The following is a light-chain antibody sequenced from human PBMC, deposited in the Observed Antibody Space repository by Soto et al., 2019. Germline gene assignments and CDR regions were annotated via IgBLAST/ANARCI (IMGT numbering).Light chain of an antibody. V-gene: IGKV3-20*01. J-gene: IGKJ2*01. CDR1: QSVASSY. CDR3: QQYGIAPYT. CDR2: DAS. Sequence: EIVLTQSPGTLSLSPGERATLSCRASQSVASSYLAWYRQKPGQTPRLLIYDASSRATGIPDRISGSGSGTDFTLTISRLEPEDFAVYYCQQYGIAPYTFGQGTKLDIK.